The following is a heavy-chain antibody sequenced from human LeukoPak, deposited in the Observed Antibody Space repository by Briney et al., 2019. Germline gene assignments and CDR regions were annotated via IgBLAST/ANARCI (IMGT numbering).Heavy chain of an antibody. Sequence: PGGSLRLSCAASGFSLSSYAMSWVRQAPGKGLEWVSAISSTDAGTYHADSVRGRFTISRDSSKNTLYLQMNSLRAEDAAVYYCAKGAEEGVVITSVYYYYMDVWGKGTTVTISS. D-gene: IGHD3-22*01. CDR2: ISSTDAGT. CDR1: GFSLSSYA. J-gene: IGHJ6*03. CDR3: AKGAEEGVVITSVYYYYMDV. V-gene: IGHV3-23*01.